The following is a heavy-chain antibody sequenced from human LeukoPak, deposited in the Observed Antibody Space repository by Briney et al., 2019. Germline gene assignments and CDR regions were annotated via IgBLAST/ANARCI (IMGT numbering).Heavy chain of an antibody. CDR3: ARRLRTGGFYI. CDR1: GYRFTTYW. V-gene: IGHV5-51*01. Sequence: GESLKIPCMGSGYRFTTYWIDWVRQVPGKGLEWMGLIQPADSQTRYNPSFQGQVTLSDDKPINTAYLQWSSLRPSDTAIYYCARRLRTGGFYIWGQGTEVTVSS. J-gene: IGHJ3*02. CDR2: IQPADSQT. D-gene: IGHD1-1*01.